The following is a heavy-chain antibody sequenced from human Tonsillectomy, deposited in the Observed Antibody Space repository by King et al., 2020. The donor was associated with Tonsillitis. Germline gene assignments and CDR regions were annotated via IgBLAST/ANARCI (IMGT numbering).Heavy chain of an antibody. CDR1: GFTFSSYA. V-gene: IGHV3-30-3*01. CDR2: ISYDGSNK. CDR3: ARDPGIAVAGFPYYGMDV. J-gene: IGHJ6*02. D-gene: IGHD6-19*01. Sequence: VQLVESGGGVVQPGRSLRLSCAASGFTFSSYAMQWVRQAPGKGLEWVALISYDGSNKYYADSVKGRFTISRDNSKNTLYLQMNSLRVDATAVYYCARDPGIAVAGFPYYGMDVWGQGTTVTVSS.